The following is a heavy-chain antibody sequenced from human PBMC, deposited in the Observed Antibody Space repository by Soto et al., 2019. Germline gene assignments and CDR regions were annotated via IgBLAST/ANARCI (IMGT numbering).Heavy chain of an antibody. V-gene: IGHV1-2*02. CDR3: ATVDLVDGLDAFDL. CDR2: INPNSGGT. Sequence: ASLKVSCKASGYTFTGYYMHWVRQAPGQGLEWMGWINPNSGGTNYAQKFQGRVTMTRDTSISTAYMELSRLRSDDTAVYYCATVDLVDGLDAFDLWGQGTMVTVSS. J-gene: IGHJ3*01. CDR1: GYTFTGYY. D-gene: IGHD6-6*01.